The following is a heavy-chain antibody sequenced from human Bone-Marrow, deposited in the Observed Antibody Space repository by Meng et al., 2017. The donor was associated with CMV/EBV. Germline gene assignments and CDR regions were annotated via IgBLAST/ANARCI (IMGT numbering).Heavy chain of an antibody. D-gene: IGHD2-2*02. CDR1: GYTFTGYY. J-gene: IGHJ6*02. CDR3: ASTKGYCSSTSCYMGPKYYYYGMDV. Sequence: ASVKVSCKASGYTFTGYYMHWVRQAPGQGLEWMGWINPNSGGTNYAQKFQGRVTITADKSTSTAYMELSSLRSEDTAVYYCASTKGYCSSTSCYMGPKYYYYGMDVWGQGTTVTVSS. CDR2: INPNSGGT. V-gene: IGHV1-2*02.